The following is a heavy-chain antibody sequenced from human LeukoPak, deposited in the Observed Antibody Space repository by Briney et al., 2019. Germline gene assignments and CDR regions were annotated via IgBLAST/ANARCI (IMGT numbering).Heavy chain of an antibody. J-gene: IGHJ4*02. Sequence: GGSLRLSCAASGFTLGSYWLSWVRQAPGKGLEWVANINQDGSERYYVDSVKGRFTISRDNAKNSLCLQMNSLRAEDTAVYYCARSSPSFPKGYWGQGTLDTVSS. CDR3: ARSSPSFPKGY. V-gene: IGHV3-7*01. CDR2: INQDGSER. CDR1: GFTLGSYW.